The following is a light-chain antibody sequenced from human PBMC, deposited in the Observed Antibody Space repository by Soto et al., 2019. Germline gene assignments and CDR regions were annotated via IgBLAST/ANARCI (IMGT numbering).Light chain of an antibody. Sequence: DIVLTQSPGTLSLSPGERAILSCRASQSVVNSYLAWFQHPPGQAPRLLIHDASSRATGIPDRFSGSGSGTDFTLTISRLEPEDFAVYYCQQYGDSPFTFGPGTRVESK. V-gene: IGKV3-20*01. J-gene: IGKJ3*01. CDR3: QQYGDSPFT. CDR2: DAS. CDR1: QSVVNSY.